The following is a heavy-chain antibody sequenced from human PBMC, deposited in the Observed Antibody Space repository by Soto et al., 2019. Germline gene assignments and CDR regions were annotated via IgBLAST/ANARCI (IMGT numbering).Heavy chain of an antibody. V-gene: IGHV3-73*02. J-gene: IGHJ4*02. CDR3: SRLIV. Sequence: EAQLVESGGGLVQPGGSLKLSCAASGFNFSGSVIHWVRQASGKGLEWVGRIRSKANNYATGYAASVKGRFTISRDDSKNTAYLQMNSLKSDDTALYYCSRLIVWGQGSLVTVSS. D-gene: IGHD3-22*01. CDR2: IRSKANNYAT. CDR1: GFNFSGSV.